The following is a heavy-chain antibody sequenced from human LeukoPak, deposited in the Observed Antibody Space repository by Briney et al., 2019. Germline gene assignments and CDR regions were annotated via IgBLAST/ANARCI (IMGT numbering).Heavy chain of an antibody. Sequence: GGSLRLSCTASGFSFSSYTMMCVRQAPRTGLEWVSTLTSSDGAAYYADSVKGRFSISRDNSKDTLDLQMNSLGPEDTAVYYCAKGASHDTVDWFDPWGQGTLVSVSS. CDR3: AKGASHDTVDWFDP. CDR1: GFSFSSYT. D-gene: IGHD5-18*01. CDR2: LTSSDGAA. V-gene: IGHV3-23*01. J-gene: IGHJ5*02.